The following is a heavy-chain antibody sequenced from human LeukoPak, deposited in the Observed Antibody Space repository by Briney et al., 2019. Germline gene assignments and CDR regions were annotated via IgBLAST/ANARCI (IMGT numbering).Heavy chain of an antibody. V-gene: IGHV4-38-2*01. CDR1: NYSITSGYY. Sequence: SETLSLTCAVSNYSITSGYYWGWIRQPPGKGLEWIGGIYHSGITYYSPSLKSRVTMSVDTSKNQFSVNLNSVTAADTAVYYCARVSGSDWHRGYFDSWGQGTLVTVSS. D-gene: IGHD6-19*01. CDR2: IYHSGIT. CDR3: ARVSGSDWHRGYFDS. J-gene: IGHJ4*02.